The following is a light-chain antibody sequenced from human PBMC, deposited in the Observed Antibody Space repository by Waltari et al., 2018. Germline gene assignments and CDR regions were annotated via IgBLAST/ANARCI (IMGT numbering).Light chain of an antibody. J-gene: IGLJ1*01. Sequence: QSALTQPASVSGSPGQSITISCTGTSSDVGSYNLVSWYRQLPGTAPKLMIYEGSKRPSGVSNRFSGSKSGNTASLTISGLHTEDEADYYCGTSTTTRNHVFGTGTKVTVL. CDR3: GTSTTTRNHV. V-gene: IGLV2-14*02. CDR1: SSDVGSYNL. CDR2: EGS.